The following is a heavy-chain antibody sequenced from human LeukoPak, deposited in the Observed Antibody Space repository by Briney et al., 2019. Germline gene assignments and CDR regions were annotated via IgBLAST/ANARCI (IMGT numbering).Heavy chain of an antibody. CDR2: VYPGDSDT. V-gene: IGHV5-51*01. J-gene: IGHJ5*02. D-gene: IGHD6-13*01. CDR3: ARSGYTSSRALFGWFDP. CDR1: GYSFNSYW. Sequence: GESLKISCKGSGYSFNSYWIGWVRQLPGKALEWMGIVYPGDSDTRYSPSFQGQVTISADKSINTAYLQWSSLKASDTAMYYCARSGYTSSRALFGWFDPWGQGTLVTVSS.